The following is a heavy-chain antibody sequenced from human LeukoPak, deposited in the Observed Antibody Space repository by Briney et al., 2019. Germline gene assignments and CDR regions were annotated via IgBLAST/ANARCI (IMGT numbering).Heavy chain of an antibody. J-gene: IGHJ4*02. CDR3: ARRGNTYYSFDS. D-gene: IGHD1-26*01. CDR1: GFTFSSYS. Sequence: GGSLRLSCAASGFTFSSYSMNWVRQAPGKGLEWVANIKEDGSEKYYLDSVKGRFTISRDNAKNSLYLQMDSLRAEDTAVYYCARRGNTYYSFDSWGQGTLVTVSS. V-gene: IGHV3-7*01. CDR2: IKEDGSEK.